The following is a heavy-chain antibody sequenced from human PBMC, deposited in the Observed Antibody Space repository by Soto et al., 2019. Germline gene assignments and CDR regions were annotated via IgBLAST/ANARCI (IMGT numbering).Heavy chain of an antibody. CDR2: INSDGSST. J-gene: IGHJ6*02. D-gene: IGHD3-22*01. Sequence: PGGSLRLSCAASGFTFSSYWMHWVRQAPGKGLVWVSRINSDGSSTSFADSVQGRFTISRDNAENTLYLQMNSLRAEDTAVYYCARDLSPYYDSSGYSYSMNVWGQGTTVTVSS. CDR1: GFTFSSYW. CDR3: ARDLSPYYDSSGYSYSMNV. V-gene: IGHV3-74*01.